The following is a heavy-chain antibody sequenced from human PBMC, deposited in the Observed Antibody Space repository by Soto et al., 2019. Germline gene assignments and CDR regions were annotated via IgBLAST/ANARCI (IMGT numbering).Heavy chain of an antibody. CDR1: GYTFTSYA. CDR2: ISAYNGNT. Sequence: ASVKVSCKASGYTFTSYAISWVRQAPGQGLEWMGWISAYNGNTNYAQKLQGRVTMTTDTSTSTAYMELRSLRSDGTAVYYCARDLAAGTCDYWGQGTLVTVSS. V-gene: IGHV1-18*01. D-gene: IGHD6-13*01. CDR3: ARDLAAGTCDY. J-gene: IGHJ4*02.